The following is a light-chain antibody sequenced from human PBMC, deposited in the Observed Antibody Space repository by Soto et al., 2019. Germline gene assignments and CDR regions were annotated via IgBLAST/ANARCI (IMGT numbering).Light chain of an antibody. CDR2: GAS. CDR1: QSVSSN. Sequence: EIVMTQSPATLSVSPGARATLSCRASQSVSSNLAWYQQKPGQAPRLLLYGASTRPTGIPARFSGSGSGTEFTLTISSLQSEDCAVYYCQQYIKWPLTFGGGTKVEIK. J-gene: IGKJ4*01. CDR3: QQYIKWPLT. V-gene: IGKV3-15*01.